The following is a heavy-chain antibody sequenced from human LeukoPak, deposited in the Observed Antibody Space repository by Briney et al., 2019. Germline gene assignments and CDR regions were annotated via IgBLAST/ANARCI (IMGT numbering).Heavy chain of an antibody. CDR3: ARDGGSAWFLDY. J-gene: IGHJ4*02. V-gene: IGHV3-48*04. D-gene: IGHD6-19*01. CDR2: ISSSGNTT. Sequence: GGSLRLSCAASGFTFSDYSMNWVRQAPGKGLQWVSYISSSGNTTYNADSVKGRFSITRDNAKNSLYLQMNSLRAEDTAVYYCARDGGSAWFLDYWGQGTLVTVSS. CDR1: GFTFSDYS.